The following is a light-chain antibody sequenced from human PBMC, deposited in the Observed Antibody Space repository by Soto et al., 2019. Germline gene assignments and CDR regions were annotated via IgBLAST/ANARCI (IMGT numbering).Light chain of an antibody. Sequence: DIQMTQSPSSLSTSLGDRVTITCQASQDISDNLNWYQQKQGKAPKVLISDVSNLETGVSSRFSGSGSGTDFTFTISSLQAEDVATYYCQQYDDLPITFGQGTRLEIK. CDR2: DVS. J-gene: IGKJ5*01. V-gene: IGKV1-33*01. CDR3: QQYDDLPIT. CDR1: QDISDN.